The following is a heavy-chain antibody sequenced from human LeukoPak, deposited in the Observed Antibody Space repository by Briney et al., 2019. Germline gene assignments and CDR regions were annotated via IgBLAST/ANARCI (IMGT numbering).Heavy chain of an antibody. CDR3: ARVHSWAYWYFDL. V-gene: IGHV3-7*01. Sequence: PGGSLRLSCAASGFTFSSSWMSWVRQAPGKGLEWVANIKQDGSEKFYVDSVKGRFSISRDNAKNSLYLQLNSLRAEDTAVYYCARVHSWAYWYFDLWGRGTLVTVSS. J-gene: IGHJ2*01. CDR2: IKQDGSEK. D-gene: IGHD6-13*01. CDR1: GFTFSSSW.